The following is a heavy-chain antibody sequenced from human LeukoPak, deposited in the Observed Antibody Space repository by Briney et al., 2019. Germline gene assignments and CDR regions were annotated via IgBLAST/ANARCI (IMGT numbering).Heavy chain of an antibody. CDR1: GGTFSSYA. CDR3: ARTQPARYSSPPDQYYYYYYYMDV. V-gene: IGHV7-4-1*02. J-gene: IGHJ6*03. CDR2: INTNTGNP. Sequence: ASVKVSCKASGGTFSSYAISWVRQAPGQGLEWMGWINTNTGNPTYAQGFTGRFVFSLDTSVSTAYLQISSLKAEDTAVYYCARTQPARYSSPPDQYYYYYYYMDVWGKGTTVTVSS. D-gene: IGHD6-13*01.